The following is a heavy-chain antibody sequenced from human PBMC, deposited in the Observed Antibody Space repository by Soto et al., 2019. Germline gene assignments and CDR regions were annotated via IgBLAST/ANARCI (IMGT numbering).Heavy chain of an antibody. Sequence: LRLSCAASGFTFSSYGMHWVRQAPGKGLEWVAVISYDGSNKYYADSVKGRFTISRDNSKNTLYLQMNSLRAEDTAVYYCAKDPPNYDSSGNDAFDIWGQGTMVTVSS. CDR3: AKDPPNYDSSGNDAFDI. CDR2: ISYDGSNK. V-gene: IGHV3-30*18. J-gene: IGHJ3*02. D-gene: IGHD3-22*01. CDR1: GFTFSSYG.